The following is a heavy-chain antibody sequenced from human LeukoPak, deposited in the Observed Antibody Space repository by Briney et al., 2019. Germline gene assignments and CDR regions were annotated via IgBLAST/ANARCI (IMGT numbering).Heavy chain of an antibody. Sequence: ASVKVSCKSSGYTFTGYYMPWVRQAPGQGLEWMGWINPNSGGTNYAQKFQGRVTMTRDTSISTAYMELSRLRSDDTAVYYCARGYVAAAGTFDYWGQGTLVTVSS. CDR3: ARGYVAAAGTFDY. V-gene: IGHV1-2*02. CDR1: GYTFTGYY. CDR2: INPNSGGT. D-gene: IGHD6-13*01. J-gene: IGHJ4*02.